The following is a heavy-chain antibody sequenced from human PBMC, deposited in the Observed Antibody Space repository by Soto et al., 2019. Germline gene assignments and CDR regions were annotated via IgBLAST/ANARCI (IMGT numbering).Heavy chain of an antibody. CDR1: GGSFSGYY. CDR2: INHSGST. V-gene: IGHV4-34*01. Sequence: LSLTCAFCGGSFSGYYWTWIRQPPGKGLEWIGEINHSGSTNYNPSLKSRVTISVDTSKNQFSLKLSSVTAADTAVYYCARGSRAARPLFYYYYYMDVWGKGTTVTVSS. J-gene: IGHJ6*03. D-gene: IGHD6-6*01. CDR3: ARGSRAARPLFYYYYYMDV.